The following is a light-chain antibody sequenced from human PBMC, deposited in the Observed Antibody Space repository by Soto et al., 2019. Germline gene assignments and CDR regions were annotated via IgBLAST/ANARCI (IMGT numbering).Light chain of an antibody. J-gene: IGKJ1*01. CDR2: GAS. CDR3: QQYGSSPTWT. V-gene: IGKV3-20*01. CDR1: QSVSSSY. Sequence: EIVLTQSPGTLSLSPGERATLSCRASQSVSSSYLAWYQQKPGQAPRLLIFGASTRATGIPDRFSGSGSGTDFTLTINRLEPEDFAVYYCQQYGSSPTWTFGQGTKVDNK.